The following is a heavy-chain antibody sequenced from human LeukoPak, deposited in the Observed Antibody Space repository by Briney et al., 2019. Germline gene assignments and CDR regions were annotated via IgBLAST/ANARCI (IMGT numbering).Heavy chain of an antibody. V-gene: IGHV3-48*02. CDR3: ARTGTETTQLHFDY. D-gene: IGHD1-1*01. Sequence: PGGSLRLSCAASGFTFSSHSMNWVRQAPVKGLEWVSYISSSTSTIYYADSVKGRFTVSRDNAKNSLYLQMNSLRDEDTAVYYCARTGTETTQLHFDYWGQGTLVTVSS. CDR1: GFTFSSHS. CDR2: ISSSTSTI. J-gene: IGHJ4*02.